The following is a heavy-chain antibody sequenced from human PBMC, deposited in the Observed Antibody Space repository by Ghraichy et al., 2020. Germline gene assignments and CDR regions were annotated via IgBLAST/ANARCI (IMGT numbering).Heavy chain of an antibody. D-gene: IGHD1-1*01. V-gene: IGHV3-64*02. CDR1: GFTFTTYP. J-gene: IGHJ1*01. CDR2: IGGDGGSA. CDR3: ARSYGVGWNEMDD. Sequence: GGSLRLSCVASGFTFTTYPMHWVRQAPGKGLESVSGIGGDGGSAKYADFVKGSFTISRDDSKNTMYLLLGSLRAEDTAVYYCARSYGVGWNEMDDWGQGTMVTVSS.